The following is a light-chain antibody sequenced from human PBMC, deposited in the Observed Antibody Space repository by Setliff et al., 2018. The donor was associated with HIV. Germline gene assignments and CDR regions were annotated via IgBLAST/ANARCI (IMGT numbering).Light chain of an antibody. V-gene: IGLV2-23*02. CDR3: CSYAGSSTYV. Sequence: QSALTQPPSVSGSPGQSIIISCTGTTSDIGSYNRVSWYQQRPGTAPKLIIYEVNKRPSGVSNRFSGSKSGTTASLAISGLQADDEADYYCCSYAGSSTYVFATGTKVTVL. CDR1: TSDIGSYNR. J-gene: IGLJ1*01. CDR2: EVN.